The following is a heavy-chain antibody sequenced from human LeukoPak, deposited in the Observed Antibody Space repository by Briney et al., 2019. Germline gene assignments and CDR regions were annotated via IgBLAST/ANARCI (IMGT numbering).Heavy chain of an antibody. V-gene: IGHV3-23*01. Sequence: PGGSLRLSCAASGFTFSSYAMSWVRQAPGKGLEWVSAISGSGGSTYYSDSVKGRFTISRDNSKNTLYLQMNSLRAEDTAVYYCARCGSGSYLRYFDYWGQGTLVTVSS. J-gene: IGHJ4*02. CDR1: GFTFSSYA. D-gene: IGHD1-26*01. CDR2: ISGSGGST. CDR3: ARCGSGSYLRYFDY.